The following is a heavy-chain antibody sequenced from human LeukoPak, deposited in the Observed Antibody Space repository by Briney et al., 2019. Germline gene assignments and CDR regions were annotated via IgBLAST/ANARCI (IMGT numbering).Heavy chain of an antibody. CDR1: GFTVSSNS. Sequence: GGSLRLSCTVSGFTVSSNSMSWVRQAPGKGLEWVANIKQDGSEKYYVDSVKGRFTISRDNAKNSLYLQMNSLRAEDTAVYYCARDRDYDSSGYYWFDPWGQGTLVTVSS. J-gene: IGHJ5*02. CDR2: IKQDGSEK. V-gene: IGHV3-7*01. CDR3: ARDRDYDSSGYYWFDP. D-gene: IGHD3-22*01.